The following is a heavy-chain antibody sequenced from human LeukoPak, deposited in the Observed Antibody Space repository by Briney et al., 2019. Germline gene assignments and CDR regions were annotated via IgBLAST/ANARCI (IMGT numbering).Heavy chain of an antibody. Sequence: ASVKVSCKASGYTFTSYGISWVRQATGQGLEWMGWMNPNSGNTGYAQKFQGRVTMTRNTSISTAYMELSSLRSEDTAVYYCAREDIVGATVHWGQGTLVTVSS. V-gene: IGHV1-8*02. CDR2: MNPNSGNT. J-gene: IGHJ4*02. D-gene: IGHD1-26*01. CDR3: AREDIVGATVH. CDR1: GYTFTSYG.